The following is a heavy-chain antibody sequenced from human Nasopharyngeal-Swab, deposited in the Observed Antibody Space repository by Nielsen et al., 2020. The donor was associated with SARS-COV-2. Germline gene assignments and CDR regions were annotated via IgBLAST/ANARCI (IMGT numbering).Heavy chain of an antibody. Sequence: GSLKLSCEVSGFNVSSTYMSWVRQAPGKGLEWVSILFSRGGTYFADPVKGRFTISRDISRTTLYLQMHSLRVEDTAVYYCATKGPGRGCGDYVSNWNFNLWGRGTLVTVSS. CDR2: LFSRGGT. V-gene: IGHV3-53*01. CDR3: ATKGPGRGCGDYVSNWNFNL. D-gene: IGHD4-17*01. CDR1: GFNVSSTY. J-gene: IGHJ2*01.